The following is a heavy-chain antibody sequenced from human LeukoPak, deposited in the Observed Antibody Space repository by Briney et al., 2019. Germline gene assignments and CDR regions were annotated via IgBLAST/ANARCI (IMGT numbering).Heavy chain of an antibody. J-gene: IGHJ3*02. D-gene: IGHD3-10*01. Sequence: GGSLRLSCAASGFTFSSYGMHWVRQAPGKGLEWVAFIRYDGSNKYYADSVKGRFTISRDNSKNTLYLQMNSLRAEDTAVYYCAKATRRYYYGSGSLVAFDIWGQGTMVTVSS. CDR3: AKATRRYYYGSGSLVAFDI. CDR1: GFTFSSYG. CDR2: IRYDGSNK. V-gene: IGHV3-30*02.